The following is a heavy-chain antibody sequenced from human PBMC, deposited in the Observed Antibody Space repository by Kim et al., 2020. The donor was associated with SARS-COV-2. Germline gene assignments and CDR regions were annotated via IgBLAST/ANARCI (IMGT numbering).Heavy chain of an antibody. CDR1: GYSISSGYY. CDR3: ARFPPRYSGYDGY. Sequence: SETLSLTCTVSGYSISSGYYWGWIRQPPGKGLEWIGSIYHSGSTYYNPSLKSRVTISVDTSKNQFSLKMSSVTAADTAVYYCARFPPRYSGYDGYWGQGTLVTVSS. V-gene: IGHV4-38-2*02. D-gene: IGHD5-12*01. J-gene: IGHJ4*02. CDR2: IYHSGST.